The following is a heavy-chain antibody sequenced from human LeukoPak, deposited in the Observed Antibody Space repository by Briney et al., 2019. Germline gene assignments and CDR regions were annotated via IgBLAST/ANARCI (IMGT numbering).Heavy chain of an antibody. J-gene: IGHJ4*02. CDR1: GFSFSTFD. CDR3: ARVGAFSAINY. V-gene: IGHV3-21*06. Sequence: PGGSLRLSCAASGFSFSTFDMDWVRQAPGKGLEWLSYISSNSHYIHYADSVKGRFTISRDNAKNSLYLQMNSLRAEDTAVYYCARVGAFSAINYWGQGTLVTVSS. CDR2: ISSNSHYI. D-gene: IGHD5-18*01.